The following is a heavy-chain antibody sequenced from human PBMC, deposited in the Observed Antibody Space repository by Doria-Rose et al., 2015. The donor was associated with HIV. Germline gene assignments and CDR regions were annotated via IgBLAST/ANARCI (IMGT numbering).Heavy chain of an antibody. Sequence: QITLKESGPVLVKPTETLTLTCTVSGVSLSSPGMGVSWIRQHPGKALEWLANIFSDDERSYKTSLKSRLTMARCTSKSQVVLTMTDMDPVDTATYYCARIKSSRWYHKYYFDFWGQGTLVIVSA. J-gene: IGHJ4*02. CDR1: GVSLSSPGMG. D-gene: IGHD6-13*01. CDR2: IFSDDER. V-gene: IGHV2-26*01. CDR3: ARIKSSRWYHKYYFDF.